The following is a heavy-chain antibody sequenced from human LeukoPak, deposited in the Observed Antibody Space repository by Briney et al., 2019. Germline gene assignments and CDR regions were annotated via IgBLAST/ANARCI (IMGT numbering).Heavy chain of an antibody. CDR2: IYTSGST. CDR1: GGSISSSRYY. J-gene: IGHJ4*02. CDR3: ARGVYVYYFDY. D-gene: IGHD2-8*01. V-gene: IGHV4-61*02. Sequence: SETLSLTCTVSGGSISSSRYYWSWIRQPAGKGLEWIGRIYTSGSTNYNPSLKSRVTMSVDTSKNQFSLKLSSVTAADTAVYYCARGVYVYYFDYWGQGTLVTVSS.